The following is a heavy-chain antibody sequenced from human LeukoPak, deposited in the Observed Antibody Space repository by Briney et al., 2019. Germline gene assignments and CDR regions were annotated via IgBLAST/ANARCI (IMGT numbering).Heavy chain of an antibody. CDR2: ISSEGKTT. Sequence: PGGSLRLSCSASGFIFSPYAMHWVRQAPGKGLEYVSSISSEGKTTYYADSVKGRSTISRDNCKNTLYLQMSSLRPEDTAVYYCVKDRWVDHWGQGTLVTVSS. V-gene: IGHV3-64D*06. CDR1: GFIFSPYA. J-gene: IGHJ4*02. D-gene: IGHD6-13*01. CDR3: VKDRWVDH.